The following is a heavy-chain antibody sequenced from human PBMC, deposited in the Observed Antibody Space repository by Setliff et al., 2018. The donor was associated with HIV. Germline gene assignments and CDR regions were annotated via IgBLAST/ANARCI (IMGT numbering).Heavy chain of an antibody. CDR1: GYSFINYG. D-gene: IGHD6-13*01. J-gene: IGHJ2*01. CDR2: ISTFNGDS. CDR3: ARGGNSSSWYRRYYWYFDL. V-gene: IGHV1-18*01. Sequence: ASVKVSCKASGYSFINYGINWVRQAPGQGLEWMGWISTFNGDSNFAQKFQGRVSMTTETSTTTAYLELRDLRFDDTAVYYCARGGNSSSWYRRYYWYFDLWGRGKLVTVSS.